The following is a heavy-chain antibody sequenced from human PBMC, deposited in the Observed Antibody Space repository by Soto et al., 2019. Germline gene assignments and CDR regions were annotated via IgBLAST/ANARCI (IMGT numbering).Heavy chain of an antibody. Sequence: ASVKLSCKASGYTFTSYGISWVRQAPGQGLEWMGWISAYNGNTNYAQKLQGRVTMTTDTSTSTAYMELRSLRSDDTAVYYCARWIAVAGTVDYWGQGTLVTVSS. CDR3: ARWIAVAGTVDY. CDR2: ISAYNGNT. J-gene: IGHJ4*02. CDR1: GYTFTSYG. V-gene: IGHV1-18*01. D-gene: IGHD6-19*01.